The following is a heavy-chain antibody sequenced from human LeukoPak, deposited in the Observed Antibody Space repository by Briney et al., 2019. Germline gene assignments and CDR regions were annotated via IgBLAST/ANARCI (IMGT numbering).Heavy chain of an antibody. CDR1: GGTFSSYA. CDR3: ARALYHDFWSGYYDGPHWFDP. J-gene: IGHJ5*02. Sequence: AASVKVSCKASGGTFSSYAISWVRQAPGQVLEWMGRIIPILGIANYAQKFQGRVTITADKSTSTAYMELSSLRSEDAAVYYCARALYHDFWSGYYDGPHWFDPWGQGTLVTVSS. CDR2: IIPILGIA. D-gene: IGHD3-3*01. V-gene: IGHV1-69*04.